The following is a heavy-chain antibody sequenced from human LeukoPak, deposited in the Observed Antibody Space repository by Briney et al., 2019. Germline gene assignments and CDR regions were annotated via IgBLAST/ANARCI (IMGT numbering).Heavy chain of an antibody. Sequence: PSETLSLTCVFSGESFSGYYWSWIRQPPGKGLEWIGDINHRGGTSYNPSLKSRLSISIDTSKNQFSLTLDSVTAADTAVYFCATFPDYEPIDNWGQGTLVTVSS. CDR1: GESFSGYY. V-gene: IGHV4-34*01. D-gene: IGHD3-16*01. J-gene: IGHJ4*02. CDR2: INHRGGT. CDR3: ATFPDYEPIDN.